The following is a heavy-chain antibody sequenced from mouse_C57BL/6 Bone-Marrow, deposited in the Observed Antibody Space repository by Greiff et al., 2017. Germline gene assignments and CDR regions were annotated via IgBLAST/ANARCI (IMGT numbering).Heavy chain of an antibody. CDR2: IHPNSGST. J-gene: IGHJ2*01. Sequence: VQLQQPGAELVKPGASVKLSCKASGYTFTSYWMHWVKQRPGQGLEWIGMIHPNSGSTNYNEKFTSKATLTVDKSSSTAYMHLSSLTSEDSAVFDCARAECYYVRYFDYWGQGTTRTVSS. CDR3: ARAECYYVRYFDY. V-gene: IGHV1-64*01. D-gene: IGHD1-1*01. CDR1: GYTFTSYW.